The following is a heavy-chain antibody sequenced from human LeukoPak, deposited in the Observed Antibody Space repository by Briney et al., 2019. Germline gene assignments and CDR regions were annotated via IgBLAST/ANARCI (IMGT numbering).Heavy chain of an antibody. CDR2: ISTTGDKT. D-gene: IGHD1-26*01. Sequence: GGSLRLSCAASGFTVSTYVVGWVRQAPGKGLEWVSVISTTGDKTFYADSVKGRFTISRDNSKNTLSLQMNSLRVEDTAIYYCAKGGSGTYYDRFDCWGQGTLVTVSS. V-gene: IGHV3-23*01. J-gene: IGHJ4*02. CDR3: AKGGSGTYYDRFDC. CDR1: GFTVSTYV.